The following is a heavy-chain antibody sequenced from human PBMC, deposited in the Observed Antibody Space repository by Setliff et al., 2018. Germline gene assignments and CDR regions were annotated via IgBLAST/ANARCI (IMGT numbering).Heavy chain of an antibody. J-gene: IGHJ4*02. CDR3: ARDNTIVGATDY. D-gene: IGHD1-26*01. CDR1: GESFSNNY. CDR2: LHTSGTT. V-gene: IGHV4-4*07. Sequence: TLSLTCSVYGESFSNNYWGWFRQPAGKGLEWIGRLHTSGTTVYNPSLKGRVTISADTSTNHFSLKLTSVTAADTAVYYCARDNTIVGATDYWGQGALVTVSS.